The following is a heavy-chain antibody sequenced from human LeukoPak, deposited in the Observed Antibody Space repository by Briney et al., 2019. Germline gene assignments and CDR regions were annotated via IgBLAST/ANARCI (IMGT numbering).Heavy chain of an antibody. Sequence: SETLSLTCAVYGGSFSGYYWSWIRQPPGKGLEWIGEINHSGSTNYNPSLKSRVTISVDTSKNQFSLKLSSVTAADTAVYYCARSLKYYDSSGLFDYWGQGTLVTVSS. V-gene: IGHV4-34*01. J-gene: IGHJ4*02. D-gene: IGHD3-22*01. CDR3: ARSLKYYDSSGLFDY. CDR2: INHSGST. CDR1: GGSFSGYY.